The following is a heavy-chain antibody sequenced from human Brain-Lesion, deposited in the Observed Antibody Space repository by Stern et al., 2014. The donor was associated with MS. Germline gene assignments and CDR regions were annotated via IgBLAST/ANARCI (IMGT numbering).Heavy chain of an antibody. Sequence: QLVQSGAEVKKPGASVKVSCKTSGYIFPGYYIHWVRQAPGQGLEWMAWINPNTGGTKYAQKFQGRVTMDRDTSISTAYVELSSLTSDDTAVYYCARDQRGITIFGVVTDYYYLGMDVWGQGTTVTVSS. CDR2: INPNTGGT. CDR3: ARDQRGITIFGVVTDYYYLGMDV. D-gene: IGHD3-3*01. V-gene: IGHV1-2*02. J-gene: IGHJ6*02. CDR1: GYIFPGYY.